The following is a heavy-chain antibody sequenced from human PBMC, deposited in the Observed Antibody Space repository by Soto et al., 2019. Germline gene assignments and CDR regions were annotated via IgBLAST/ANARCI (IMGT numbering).Heavy chain of an antibody. J-gene: IGHJ4*02. CDR2: ISGSGGST. V-gene: IGHV3-23*01. Sequence: GGSLRLSCAASGFTISSYAMSWVRQAPGKGLEWVSAISGSGGSTYYADSVKGRFTISRDNSKNTLYLQMNSLRAEDTAVYYCAKDIYSSSWWGWAHFDYWGQGTLVTVSS. CDR1: GFTISSYA. CDR3: AKDIYSSSWWGWAHFDY. D-gene: IGHD6-13*01.